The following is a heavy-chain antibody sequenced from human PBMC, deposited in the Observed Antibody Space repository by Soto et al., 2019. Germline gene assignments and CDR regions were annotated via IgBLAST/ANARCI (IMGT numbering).Heavy chain of an antibody. J-gene: IGHJ6*02. CDR2: ISYDGSNK. D-gene: IGHD4-17*01. CDR3: ARSDYGDYLSDYYYGMDV. CDR1: GFTFSSYA. Sequence: GGSRRLSCAASGFTFSSYAMHWVRQAPGKGLEWVAVISYDGSNKYYADSVKGRFTISRDNSKNTLYLQMNSLRAEDTAVYYCARSDYGDYLSDYYYGMDVWGQGTTVTVSS. V-gene: IGHV3-30-3*01.